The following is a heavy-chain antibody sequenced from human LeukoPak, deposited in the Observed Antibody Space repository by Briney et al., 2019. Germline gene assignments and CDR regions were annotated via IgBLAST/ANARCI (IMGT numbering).Heavy chain of an antibody. D-gene: IGHD2-2*01. V-gene: IGHV1-18*01. CDR2: ISAYNGNT. Sequence: GASVKVPCKASGYTFTSYGISWVRQAPGQGLEWMGWISAYNGNTNYAQKLQGRVTMTTDTSTSTAYMGLRSLRSDDTAVYYCARDKHLGYCSSTSCYGERWFDPWGQGTLVTVSS. CDR1: GYTFTSYG. CDR3: ARDKHLGYCSSTSCYGERWFDP. J-gene: IGHJ5*02.